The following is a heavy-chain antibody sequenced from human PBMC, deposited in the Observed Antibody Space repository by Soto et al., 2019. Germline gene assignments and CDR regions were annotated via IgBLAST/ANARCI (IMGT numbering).Heavy chain of an antibody. Sequence: QVQLQESGPGLVKPSQTLSLTCTVSGGSISSGGYYWSWIRQHPGKGLEWIGYIYHSGSTYYNPSLKSRVTISVDTSKNQFSLKLSSGTAADTAVYYCARGGFWSGYRDAFDIWGQGTMVTVSS. CDR2: IYHSGST. V-gene: IGHV4-31*03. D-gene: IGHD3-3*01. J-gene: IGHJ3*02. CDR1: GGSISSGGYY. CDR3: ARGGFWSGYRDAFDI.